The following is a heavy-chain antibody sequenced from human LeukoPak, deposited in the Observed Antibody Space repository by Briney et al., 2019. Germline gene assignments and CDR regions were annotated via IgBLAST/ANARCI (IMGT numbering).Heavy chain of an antibody. Sequence: PGGSLRLSAAAYGFTFSSKDLHRVRQATGKGLEWVSAIGTAGDTYYPGSVKGRFTISRENAKNSLYLQMNSLRADDTAVYYCATVMVRGGIDFCMDVWGQGTTVTVSS. J-gene: IGHJ6*02. V-gene: IGHV3-13*04. CDR3: ATVMVRGGIDFCMDV. CDR1: GFTFSSKD. D-gene: IGHD3-10*01. CDR2: IGTAGDT.